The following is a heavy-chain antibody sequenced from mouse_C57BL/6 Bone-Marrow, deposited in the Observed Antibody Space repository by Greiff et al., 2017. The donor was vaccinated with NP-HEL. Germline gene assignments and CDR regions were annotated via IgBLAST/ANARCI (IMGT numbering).Heavy chain of an antibody. V-gene: IGHV1-53*01. CDR3: ARSVYYYGSTPWFAY. D-gene: IGHD1-1*01. CDR2: INPSNGGT. CDR1: GYTFTSYW. Sequence: QVQLQQPGTELVKPGASVKLSCKASGYTFTSYWMHWVKQRPGQGLEWIGNINPSNGGTNYNEKFKSKATLTVDKSSGTAYMQLSSLTSEDSAVYYCARSVYYYGSTPWFAYWGQGTLVTVSA. J-gene: IGHJ3*01.